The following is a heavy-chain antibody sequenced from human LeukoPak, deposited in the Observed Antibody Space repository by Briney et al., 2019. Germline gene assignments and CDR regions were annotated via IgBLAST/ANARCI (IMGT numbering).Heavy chain of an antibody. J-gene: IGHJ4*02. D-gene: IGHD3-9*01. CDR1: GFTFSSYG. CDR2: IWYDGSNK. Sequence: GGSLRLSCAASGFTFSSYGMHWVRQAPGKGPEWVAVIWYDGSNKYYADSVKGRLTISRDNSKNTLYLQMNSLRAEDTAVYYCTTLFDYQYYFDYWGQGTLVTVSS. V-gene: IGHV3-33*01. CDR3: TTLFDYQYYFDY.